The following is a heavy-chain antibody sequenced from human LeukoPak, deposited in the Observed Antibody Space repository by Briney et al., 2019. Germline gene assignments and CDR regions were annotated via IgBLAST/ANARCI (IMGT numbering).Heavy chain of an antibody. CDR3: AKYSSSGPLVDY. Sequence: SGGSLRLSCAASGFTVSSNYMSWVRQAPGKGLEWVSAISGSGGSTYYADSVKGRFTISRDNSKNTLYLQMNSLRAEDTAVYYCAKYSSSGPLVDYWGQGTLVTVSS. CDR2: ISGSGGST. D-gene: IGHD6-13*01. V-gene: IGHV3-23*01. J-gene: IGHJ4*02. CDR1: GFTVSSNY.